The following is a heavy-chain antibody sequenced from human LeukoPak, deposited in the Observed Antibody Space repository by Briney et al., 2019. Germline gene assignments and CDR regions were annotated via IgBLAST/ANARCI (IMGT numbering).Heavy chain of an antibody. Sequence: PGGSLRLSCAASGFTFSSSAMSWVRQAPGKGLEWVSTLSGSGITTYYADSVKGRFTLSRDTSKNTLSLQLNDLRAEDTAVYYCAQAPRSGYSDPEPNYWGQGTLVTVSS. CDR2: LSGSGITT. J-gene: IGHJ4*02. D-gene: IGHD5-12*01. CDR3: AQAPRSGYSDPEPNY. V-gene: IGHV3-23*01. CDR1: GFTFSSSA.